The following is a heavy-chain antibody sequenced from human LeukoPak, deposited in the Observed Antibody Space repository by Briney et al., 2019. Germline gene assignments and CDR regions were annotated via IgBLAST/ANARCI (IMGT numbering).Heavy chain of an antibody. Sequence: SETLSLTCTVSGGSISSGDYYWSWIRQPPGKGLEWIGYIYYSGSTYYNPSLKSRVTISVDTSKNQFSLKLSSVTAADTAVYYCARAPLGSDAFDIWGQGTMDTVSS. CDR3: ARAPLGSDAFDI. D-gene: IGHD3-16*02. J-gene: IGHJ3*02. CDR1: GGSISSGDYY. V-gene: IGHV4-30-4*08. CDR2: IYYSGST.